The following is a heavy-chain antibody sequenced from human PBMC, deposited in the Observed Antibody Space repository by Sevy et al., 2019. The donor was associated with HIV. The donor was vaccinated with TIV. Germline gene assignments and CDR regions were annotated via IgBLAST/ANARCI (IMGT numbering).Heavy chain of an antibody. V-gene: IGHV1-69*13. CDR2: IIPIFGTA. CDR3: ARTRYTISSGWYGENYFDY. J-gene: IGHJ4*02. Sequence: ASVKVSCKASGGTFSSYAISWVRQAPGQGLEWMGGIIPIFGTANYAQKFQGRVTITADESTSTAYMELSSLRSEDTAVYYCARTRYTISSGWYGENYFDYWGQGTLVTVSS. CDR1: GGTFSSYA. D-gene: IGHD6-19*01.